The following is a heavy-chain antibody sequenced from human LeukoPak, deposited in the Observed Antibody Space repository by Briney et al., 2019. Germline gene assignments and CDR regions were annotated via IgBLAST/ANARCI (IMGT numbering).Heavy chain of an antibody. J-gene: IGHJ4*02. CDR2: ISYDGSNK. CDR3: AREGSGWYDY. CDR1: GFTFSSYA. V-gene: IGHV3-30*04. D-gene: IGHD6-19*01. Sequence: PGRSLRLSCAACGFTFSSYAVHWVRQAPGKGLEWVAVISYDGSNKYYADSVKGRFTISRDNSKNTLYLQMNSLRAEDTAVYYCAREGSGWYDYWGQGTLVTVSS.